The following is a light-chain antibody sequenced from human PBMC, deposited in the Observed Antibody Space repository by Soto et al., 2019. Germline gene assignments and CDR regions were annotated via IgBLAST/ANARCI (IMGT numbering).Light chain of an antibody. CDR3: QSYDSDFVV. V-gene: IGLV2-8*01. Sequence: QSVLTQPPSASGSPGQSVTISCTGPSSDIGDYNFVSWYQQHPGKAPKLMIYEVSKRPSGVPDRFSGSKSGNTASLTVSGLQGEDEADYYCQSYDSDFVVFGGGTKVTVL. CDR2: EVS. J-gene: IGLJ2*01. CDR1: SSDIGDYNF.